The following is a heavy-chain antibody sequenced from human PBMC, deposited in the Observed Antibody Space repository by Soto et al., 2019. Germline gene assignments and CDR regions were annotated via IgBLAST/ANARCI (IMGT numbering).Heavy chain of an antibody. CDR1: GFTFSSYW. J-gene: IGHJ6*02. Sequence: GGSLRLSCAASGFTFSSYWMHWVRQAPGKGLVWVSRINSDGSSTSYADSVKCRFTISRDNAKNTLYLQMNSLRAEDTAVYYCARDGYRHSGSYYPYYGMDVWGQGTTVTVSS. D-gene: IGHD1-26*01. V-gene: IGHV3-74*01. CDR2: INSDGSST. CDR3: ARDGYRHSGSYYPYYGMDV.